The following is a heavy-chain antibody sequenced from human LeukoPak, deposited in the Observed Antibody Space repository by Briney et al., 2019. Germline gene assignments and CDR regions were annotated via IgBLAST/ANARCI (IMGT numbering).Heavy chain of an antibody. D-gene: IGHD6-19*01. Sequence: GASVKVSCKASGNTFISYYMHWVRHAPGQGLEWMGIINPSSGSTSYAQKFQGRVTMTRDTSTSTVYMELSSLRSEDTAVYYCAIKDSSGWYEEAWGQGTLVTVSS. CDR1: GNTFISYY. V-gene: IGHV1-46*01. J-gene: IGHJ5*02. CDR2: INPSSGST. CDR3: AIKDSSGWYEEA.